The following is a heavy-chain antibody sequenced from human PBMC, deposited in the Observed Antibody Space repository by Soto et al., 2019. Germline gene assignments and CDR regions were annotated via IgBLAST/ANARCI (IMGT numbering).Heavy chain of an antibody. V-gene: IGHV6-1*01. CDR1: GDSVSSNSAA. CDR2: TYYRSKWYN. Sequence: SQTLSLTCAISGDSVSSNSAAWNWIRQSPSRGLEWLGRTYYRSKWYNDYAVSVKSRITINPDTSKNQFSLQLNSVTPEDTAVYYCARKSLRRGYCTNGVCFGNYYYGMDVWGQGTTVTVSS. D-gene: IGHD2-8*01. CDR3: ARKSLRRGYCTNGVCFGNYYYGMDV. J-gene: IGHJ6*02.